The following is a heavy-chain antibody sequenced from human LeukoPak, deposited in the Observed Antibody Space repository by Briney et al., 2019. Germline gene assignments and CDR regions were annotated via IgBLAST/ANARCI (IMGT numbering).Heavy chain of an antibody. CDR3: ARRSISSGSYFVFDP. D-gene: IGHD3-22*01. CDR2: IYPGDSDT. V-gene: IGHV5-51*01. J-gene: IGHJ5*02. CDR1: GYRFTSYW. Sequence: GESLQISCQGSGYRFTSYWIGWVRPMPGKGLEWMGIIYPGDSDTRYSPSFQGQVTISADKSISTAYLQWSSLKASDTAMYYCARRSISSGSYFVFDPWGQGTLVTVSS.